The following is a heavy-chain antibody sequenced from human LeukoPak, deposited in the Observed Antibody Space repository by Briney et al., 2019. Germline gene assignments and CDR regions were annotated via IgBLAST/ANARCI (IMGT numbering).Heavy chain of an antibody. V-gene: IGHV3-66*01. Sequence: GGSLRLSCAASGFTVSSNYMSWVSQAPGKGLEWVSVIYSGGSTYYADSVKGRFTISRDNSKNTLYLQMNSLRAEDTAVYYCAREWLGNVGGYWGQGTLVTVSS. CDR2: IYSGGST. J-gene: IGHJ4*02. D-gene: IGHD1-26*01. CDR1: GFTVSSNY. CDR3: AREWLGNVGGY.